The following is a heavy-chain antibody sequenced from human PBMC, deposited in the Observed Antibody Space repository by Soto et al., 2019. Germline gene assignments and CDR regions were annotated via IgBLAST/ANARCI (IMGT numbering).Heavy chain of an antibody. CDR1: GFTFGDYA. CDR3: TRASSLDFDF. D-gene: IGHD3-16*01. CDR2: IRKNAYGGTT. V-gene: IGHV3-49*04. Sequence: GGSLRLSCTTSGFTFGDYALSWVRQAPGKGLEWVGFIRKNAYGGTTDYAASVKGRFTISRDDSKSIAYLQMNSLRTEDTALYYCTRASSLDFDFWGQGTLVTVSS. J-gene: IGHJ4*02.